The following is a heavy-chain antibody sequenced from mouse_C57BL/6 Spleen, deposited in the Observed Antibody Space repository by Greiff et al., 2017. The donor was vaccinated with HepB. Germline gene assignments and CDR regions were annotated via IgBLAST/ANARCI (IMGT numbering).Heavy chain of an antibody. D-gene: IGHD1-1*01. V-gene: IGHV1-50*01. Sequence: QVQLQQPGAELVKPGASVKLSCKASGYTFTSYWMQWVKQRPGQGLEWIGEIDPSDSYTNYNQKFKGKATLTVDTSSSTAYMQLSSLTSEDSAVYYCARNYGSFYLYFDVWGTGTTVTVSS. CDR3: ARNYGSFYLYFDV. CDR2: IDPSDSYT. J-gene: IGHJ1*03. CDR1: GYTFTSYW.